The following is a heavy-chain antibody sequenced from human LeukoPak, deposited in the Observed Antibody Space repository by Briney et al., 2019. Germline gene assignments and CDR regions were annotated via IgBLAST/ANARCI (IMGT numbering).Heavy chain of an antibody. CDR3: GRGVYSGYEPGGY. J-gene: IGHJ4*02. D-gene: IGHD5-12*01. Sequence: ASVKVSCKASGYTFTAYYIHWVRQAPGQGLEWMGWISAYNGNTNYAQKLQGRVTMTTDTSTSTAYMELRSLRSDDTAVYYCGRGVYSGYEPGGYWGQGTLVTVSS. V-gene: IGHV1-18*04. CDR1: GYTFTAYY. CDR2: ISAYNGNT.